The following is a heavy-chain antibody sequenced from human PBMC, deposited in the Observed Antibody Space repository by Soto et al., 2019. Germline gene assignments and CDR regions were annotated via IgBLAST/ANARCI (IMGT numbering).Heavy chain of an antibody. J-gene: IGHJ6*02. V-gene: IGHV3-30-3*01. D-gene: IGHD3-10*02. CDR3: ARDRSMFRGTHYYGMDV. Sequence: GSLRLSCAAAGFTFSSYAMHRVRQAPGKGLEWVAVISYDGSNKYYADSEKGRFTISRDNSKNTLYLQMNSLRAEDTAVYYCARDRSMFRGTHYYGMDVWGQGTTVTVSS. CDR1: GFTFSSYA. CDR2: ISYDGSNK.